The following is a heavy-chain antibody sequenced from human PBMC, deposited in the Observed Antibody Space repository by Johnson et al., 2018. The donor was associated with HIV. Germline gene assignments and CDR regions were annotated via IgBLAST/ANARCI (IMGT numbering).Heavy chain of an antibody. J-gene: IGHJ3*02. Sequence: VQLVESGGGLIQPGGSLRLACAASGFSVSSNYMSWVRQAPGKGLEWVSVIYSGGSTYYADSVKGRFTISRDSSKNTLYLQMNSLRAEDTALYYCAREKLGSTEYDAFEIWGQGTMVTVSS. CDR2: IYSGGST. CDR3: AREKLGSTEYDAFEI. CDR1: GFSVSSNY. D-gene: IGHD4-17*01. V-gene: IGHV3-53*01.